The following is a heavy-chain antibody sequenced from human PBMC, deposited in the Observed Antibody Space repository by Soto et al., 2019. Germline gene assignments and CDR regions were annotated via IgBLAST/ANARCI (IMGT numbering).Heavy chain of an antibody. CDR3: AREWCCYDSSGCMPNHPPTCIDY. J-gene: IGHJ4*02. D-gene: IGHD3-22*01. V-gene: IGHV4-59*01. Sequence: PSETLSLTCTVSGGSISSYYWSCIRQPPGKGLEWIGYIYYSGSTNYNPSLKSRVTISVDTSKNQFSLKLSSVTAADTAVYYCAREWCCYDSSGCMPNHPPTCIDYWGQGTLVTVSS. CDR2: IYYSGST. CDR1: GGSISSYY.